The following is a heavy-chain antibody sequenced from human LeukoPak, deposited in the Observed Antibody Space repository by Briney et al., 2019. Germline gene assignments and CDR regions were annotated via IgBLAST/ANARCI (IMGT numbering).Heavy chain of an antibody. CDR3: ARDPYCSSTSCPDAFDI. D-gene: IGHD2-2*01. J-gene: IGHJ3*02. V-gene: IGHV1-69*05. Sequence: SVKVSCKASGGTFSSYAISWVRQAPGQGLEWMGGIIPIFGTANYAQKFQGRVTITTDESTSTAYMELSSLRSEDTAVYYCARDPYCSSTSCPDAFDIWGQGTMVTVSS. CDR2: IIPIFGTA. CDR1: GGTFSSYA.